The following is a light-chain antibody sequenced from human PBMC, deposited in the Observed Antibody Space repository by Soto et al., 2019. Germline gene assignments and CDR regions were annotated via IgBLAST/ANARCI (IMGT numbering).Light chain of an antibody. CDR3: AAWDDSLNGDV. J-gene: IGLJ1*01. Sequence: QLVLTQPPSASGTRGQRVTISCSGSSSNIGSNTVNWYQQLPGTAPKLLIYSNNQRPSGVPDRFSGSKSGPSASLAISGLQSEDEADYYCAAWDDSLNGDVFGTGTKLTVL. CDR2: SNN. CDR1: SSNIGSNT. V-gene: IGLV1-44*01.